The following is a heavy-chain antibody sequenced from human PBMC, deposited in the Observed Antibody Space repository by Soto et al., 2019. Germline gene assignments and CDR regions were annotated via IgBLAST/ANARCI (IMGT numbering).Heavy chain of an antibody. Sequence: QVQLVQSGAEVKKPGASVKVSCEASGYTFTSYGISWVRQAPGQGLEWMGWISAYNGNTNYAQKLQGRVTITTDTATRTGYMELRSLRSGDTAVYYCAGCETGVTLPCYWGQGTLVTVSS. CDR1: GYTFTSYG. CDR2: ISAYNGNT. CDR3: AGCETGVTLPCY. V-gene: IGHV1-18*01. D-gene: IGHD1-1*01. J-gene: IGHJ4*02.